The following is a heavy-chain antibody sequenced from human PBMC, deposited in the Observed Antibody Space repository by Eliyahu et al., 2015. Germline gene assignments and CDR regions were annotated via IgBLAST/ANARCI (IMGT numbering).Heavy chain of an antibody. D-gene: IGHD4-23*01. CDR3: ARDPGVDYGGNWRADAFDI. V-gene: IGHV1-69*04. CDR1: GGTFSSYT. J-gene: IGHJ3*02. CDR2: IIPILGIA. Sequence: EVKKPGSSVKVSCKASGGTFSSYTISWVRQAPGQGLEWMGRIIPILGIANYAQKFQGRVTITADKSTSTAYMELSSLRSEDTAVYYCARDPGVDYGGNWRADAFDIWGQGTMVTVSS.